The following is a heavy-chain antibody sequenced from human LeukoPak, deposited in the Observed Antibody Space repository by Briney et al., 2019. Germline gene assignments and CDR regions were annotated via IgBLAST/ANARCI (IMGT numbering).Heavy chain of an antibody. CDR1: GGSFSGYY. CDR3: ARGALRYFDWLSPYYYMDV. J-gene: IGHJ6*03. V-gene: IGHV4-34*01. Sequence: SETLSLTCAVYGGSFSGYYWSWIRQPPGKGLEWIGEINHSGSTNYNPSLKSRVTISVDTSKNQFSLKLSSVTAADTAVYYCARGALRYFDWLSPYYYMDVWGKGTTVTVSS. CDR2: INHSGST. D-gene: IGHD3-9*01.